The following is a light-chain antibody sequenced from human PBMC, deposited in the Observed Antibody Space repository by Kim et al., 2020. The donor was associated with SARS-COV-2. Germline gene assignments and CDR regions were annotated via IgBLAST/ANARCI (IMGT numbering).Light chain of an antibody. J-gene: IGLJ1*01. V-gene: IGLV3-21*01. Sequence: APGQTARITCGGNNIGGHSVHWYQQKPGQAPVLVIYYDSDRPSGISERFSGSKAATTATLTISRVEAGDEADYYCQVWDTDTDDYVFGTGTKVTVL. CDR2: YDS. CDR1: NIGGHS. CDR3: QVWDTDTDDYV.